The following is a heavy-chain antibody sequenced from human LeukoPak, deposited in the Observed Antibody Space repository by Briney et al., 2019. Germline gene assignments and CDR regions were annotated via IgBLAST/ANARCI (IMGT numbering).Heavy chain of an antibody. V-gene: IGHV3-53*01. CDR3: AKDPPIVVVPAAQDY. CDR2: IYTGGST. J-gene: IGHJ4*02. CDR1: GFTVSSNY. Sequence: PGGSLRLSCAASGFTVSSNYMSWVRQAPGKGLEWVSLIYTGGSTYYADSVKGRFSISRDDAKNSVYLQMHSLRAEDTAIYYCAKDPPIVVVPAAQDYWGQGTLVTVSS. D-gene: IGHD2-2*01.